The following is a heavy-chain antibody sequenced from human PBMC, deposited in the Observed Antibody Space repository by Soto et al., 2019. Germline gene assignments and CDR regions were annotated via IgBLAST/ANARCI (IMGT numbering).Heavy chain of an antibody. D-gene: IGHD2-2*01. J-gene: IGHJ4*02. CDR3: ARRRRCSSTSCYALGEDY. Sequence: GGSLRLSCAASGFTFSSYSMNWVRQAPGKGLEWVSSISSSSSYIYYADSVKGRFTISRDNAKNSLYLQMNSLRAEDTAVYYCARRRRCSSTSCYALGEDYWGQGTLVTVSS. V-gene: IGHV3-21*01. CDR2: ISSSSSYI. CDR1: GFTFSSYS.